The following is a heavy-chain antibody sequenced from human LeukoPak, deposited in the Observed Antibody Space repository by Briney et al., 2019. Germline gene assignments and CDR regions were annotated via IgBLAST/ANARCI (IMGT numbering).Heavy chain of an antibody. CDR2: INHSGST. J-gene: IGHJ6*02. V-gene: IGHV4-39*07. CDR1: GGSISSSSYY. Sequence: SETLSLTCTVSGGSISSSSYYWSWIRQPPGKGLEWIGEINHSGSTNYNPSLKSRVTISVDTSKNQFSLKLSSVTAADTAVYYCARGYGGWLDYYYYGMDVWGQGTTVTVSS. D-gene: IGHD6-19*01. CDR3: ARGYGGWLDYYYYGMDV.